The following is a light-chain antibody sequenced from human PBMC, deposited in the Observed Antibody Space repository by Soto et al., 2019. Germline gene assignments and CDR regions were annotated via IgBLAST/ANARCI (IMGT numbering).Light chain of an antibody. CDR3: QQYDNLPPG. V-gene: IGKV1-33*01. CDR2: DAS. Sequence: DIQMTQSPSSLSASVGDRVTITCQASQDISNYLNWYQQKPGKAPKLLIYDASNLETGVPERFSGSGSGTDFTFTISSLQPEDIATHYCQQYDNLPPGFGGGTKVEIK. J-gene: IGKJ4*01. CDR1: QDISNY.